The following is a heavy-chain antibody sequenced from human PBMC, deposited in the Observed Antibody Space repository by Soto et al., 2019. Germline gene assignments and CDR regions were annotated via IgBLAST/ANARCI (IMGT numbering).Heavy chain of an antibody. CDR3: TSGTTPGWDAFDI. V-gene: IGHV3-15*01. CDR2: IKSKTDGGTT. D-gene: IGHD4-17*01. J-gene: IGHJ3*02. Sequence: GGSLRLSCAASGFTFSNAWMSWVRQAPGKGLEWVGRIKSKTDGGTTDYAAPVKGRFTISRDDSKNTLYLQMNSLKTEDTAVCYCTSGTTPGWDAFDIWGQGTMVTVSS. CDR1: GFTFSNAW.